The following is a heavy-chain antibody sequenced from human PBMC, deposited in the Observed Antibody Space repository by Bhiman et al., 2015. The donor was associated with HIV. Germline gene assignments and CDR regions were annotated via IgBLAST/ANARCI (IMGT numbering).Heavy chain of an antibody. CDR2: ISSSSSYI. Sequence: EVQLVESGGGLVKPGGSLRLSCAASGFTFSSYIMNWVRQAPGKGLEWVSSISSSSSYIYYADSVKGRFTISRDNAKNSLYLQMNSLRAEDTAVYYCAREPGGTTQGRFDYWGRGTLVTVSS. CDR3: AREPGGTTQGRFDY. J-gene: IGHJ2*01. D-gene: IGHD1-7*01. V-gene: IGHV3-21*03. CDR1: GFTFSSYI.